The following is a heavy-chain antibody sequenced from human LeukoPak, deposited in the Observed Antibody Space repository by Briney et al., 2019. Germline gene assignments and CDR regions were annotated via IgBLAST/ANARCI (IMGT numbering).Heavy chain of an antibody. CDR2: INPNSGGT. CDR3: AIGSGSPGDY. J-gene: IGHJ4*02. Sequence: ASVKVSCKASGYTFTGYYMHWVRQAPGQGLEWLGWINPNSGGTNYAQKFQGWVTMTRDTSISTAYMELSSLRSEDTAVYYCAIGSGSPGDYWGQGTLVTVSS. D-gene: IGHD3-10*01. V-gene: IGHV1-2*04. CDR1: GYTFTGYY.